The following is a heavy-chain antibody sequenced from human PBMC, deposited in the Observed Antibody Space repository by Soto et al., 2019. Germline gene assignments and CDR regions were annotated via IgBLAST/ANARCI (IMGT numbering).Heavy chain of an antibody. V-gene: IGHV3-30*18. J-gene: IGHJ5*01. CDR2: VSYDGSLK. CDR3: AKEYYDYNRGWFLAS. D-gene: IGHD6-19*01. CDR1: GFSFSSYG. Sequence: GGSLRLSCAASGFSFSSYGMQWVRQAPVKGLEWVAVVSYDGSLKYYADSVKGRFTVSRDNSQNTVYLQMNSLRAEDTAVYYCAKEYYDYNRGWFLASWAHGTHVTVSS.